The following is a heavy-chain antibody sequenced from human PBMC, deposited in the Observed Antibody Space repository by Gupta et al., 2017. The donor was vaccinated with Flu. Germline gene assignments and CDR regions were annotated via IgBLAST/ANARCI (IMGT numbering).Heavy chain of an antibody. CDR2: ISGSGYT. CDR3: AKCPEPPGYYFYMEV. J-gene: IGHJ6*03. Sequence: QVHLQESGPGLVRPSETLSLTCNVSGGSLSSHYWSWVRQSPEKGLEWLGKISGSGYTTYNPSLKSRIAMSLHPSKNQLSLNLSSVTAADTAVYYCAKCPEPPGYYFYMEVWGSGTPVTVSS. V-gene: IGHV4-59*11. CDR1: GGSLSSHY.